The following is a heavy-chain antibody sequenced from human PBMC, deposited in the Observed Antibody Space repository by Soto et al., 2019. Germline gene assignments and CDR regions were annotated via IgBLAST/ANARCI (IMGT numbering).Heavy chain of an antibody. Sequence: SVKVSCKASGGTFSSYAISWVRQAPGQGLEWMGGIIPIFGTANYAQKFQGRVTITADESTSTAYMELSSLRSEDTAVYYCARDTSGDGYNPFDYWGQGTLVTVSS. D-gene: IGHD5-12*01. V-gene: IGHV1-69*13. J-gene: IGHJ4*02. CDR1: GGTFSSYA. CDR2: IIPIFGTA. CDR3: ARDTSGDGYNPFDY.